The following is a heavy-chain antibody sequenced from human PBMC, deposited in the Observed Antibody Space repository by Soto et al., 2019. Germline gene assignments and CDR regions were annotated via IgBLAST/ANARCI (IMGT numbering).Heavy chain of an antibody. CDR3: ARGRYCLTGRCFPNWFDS. CDR1: GDSISNLDYF. D-gene: IGHD7-27*01. CDR2: IYKSATT. Sequence: SETLSLTCSVSGDSISNLDYFWAWIRQPPGQALEYIGYIYKSATTYYNPSFESRVAISVDTSKSQFSLNVTSVTAADTAVYFCARGRYCLTGRCFPNWFDSWGQGALVTVAS. V-gene: IGHV4-30-4*01. J-gene: IGHJ5*01.